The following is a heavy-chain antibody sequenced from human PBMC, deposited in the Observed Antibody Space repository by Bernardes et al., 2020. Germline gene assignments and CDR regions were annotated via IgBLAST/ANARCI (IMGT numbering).Heavy chain of an antibody. Sequence: GGSLRLSRAASGFTFSSYAMSWVRQAPGKGLEWVSAISGSGGSTYYADSVKGRFTISRDNSKNTLYLQMNSLRAEDTAVYYCAKDYDILTGTKGPSYFDYWGQGTLVTVSS. J-gene: IGHJ4*02. D-gene: IGHD3-9*01. CDR3: AKDYDILTGTKGPSYFDY. CDR2: ISGSGGST. CDR1: GFTFSSYA. V-gene: IGHV3-23*01.